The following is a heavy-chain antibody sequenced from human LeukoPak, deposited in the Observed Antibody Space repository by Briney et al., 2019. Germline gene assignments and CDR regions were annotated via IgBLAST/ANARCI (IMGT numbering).Heavy chain of an antibody. CDR3: ARVPLYQLRPRYSSSWGGVDV. J-gene: IGHJ6*04. Sequence: PGGSLRLSCAASGFTFSSYEMNWVRQAPGKGLEWVSYISSSGSTIYYADSVKGRFTISRDNAKNSLYLQMNSLRAEDTAVYYCARVPLYQLRPRYSSSWGGVDVWGKGTTVTISS. CDR2: ISSSGSTI. CDR1: GFTFSSYE. V-gene: IGHV3-48*03. D-gene: IGHD6-13*01.